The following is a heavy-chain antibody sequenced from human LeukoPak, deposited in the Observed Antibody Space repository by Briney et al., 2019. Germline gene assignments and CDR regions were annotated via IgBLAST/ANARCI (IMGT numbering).Heavy chain of an antibody. CDR3: TRDFLHVYYYDSSGYVRGAFDI. Sequence: TSVKVSCKATGYTFTGYYLYWVRHAPGQGLELMGWINPNCGGTNFAQKFQGRVTMTRDTSISTVYMELSRLRSDDTAVYYCTRDFLHVYYYDSSGYVRGAFDIWGQGTMVTVSS. J-gene: IGHJ3*02. D-gene: IGHD3-22*01. V-gene: IGHV1-2*02. CDR1: GYTFTGYY. CDR2: INPNCGGT.